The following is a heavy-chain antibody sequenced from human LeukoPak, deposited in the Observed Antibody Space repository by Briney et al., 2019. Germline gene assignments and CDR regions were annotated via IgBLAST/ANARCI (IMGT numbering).Heavy chain of an antibody. J-gene: IGHJ6*02. CDR3: ARDSQDGYYYYGMDV. CDR2: IYYSGST. D-gene: IGHD4-17*01. V-gene: IGHV4-30-4*01. Sequence: SETLSLTCTVSGGSISSGDYYWSWIRQPPGKGLEWIGYIYYSGSTYYNPSLKSRVTMSVDTSKNQFSLKLSSVTAADTAVYYCARDSQDGYYYYGMDVWGQGTTVTVSS. CDR1: GGSISSGDYY.